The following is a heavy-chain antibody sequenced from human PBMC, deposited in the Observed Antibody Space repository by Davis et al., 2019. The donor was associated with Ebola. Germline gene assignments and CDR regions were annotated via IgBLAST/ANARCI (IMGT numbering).Heavy chain of an antibody. V-gene: IGHV3-30-3*01. D-gene: IGHD2-21*02. CDR3: ARVPALVVTGGGWHFDL. CDR2: LSHDESN. CDR1: GFTFSSYV. Sequence: SLTLSCAASGFTFSSYVMHCVRQAPGTGLEWVALLSHDESNKYADSVKGRVTISRDNSTNTLYLQLNSLRPEDTAVYYCARVPALVVTGGGWHFDLWGRGTLVTVSS. J-gene: IGHJ2*01.